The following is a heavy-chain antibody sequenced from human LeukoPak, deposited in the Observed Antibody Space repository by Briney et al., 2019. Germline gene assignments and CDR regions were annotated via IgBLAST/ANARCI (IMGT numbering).Heavy chain of an antibody. CDR1: GYTFTSYG. V-gene: IGHV1-18*04. D-gene: IGHD6-19*01. CDR2: ISAYNGNT. Sequence: ASVKVSCKASGYTFTSYGISWVRQAPGQGLEWMGWISAYNGNTNYAQKLQGRVTMTTDTSTSTAYMELRSLRSDDTAMYYCARSFIAVAGTGEYFDLWGRGTLVTVSS. J-gene: IGHJ2*01. CDR3: ARSFIAVAGTGEYFDL.